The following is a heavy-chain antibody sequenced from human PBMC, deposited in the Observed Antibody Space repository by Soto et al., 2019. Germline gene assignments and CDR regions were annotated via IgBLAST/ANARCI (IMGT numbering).Heavy chain of an antibody. CDR2: IYSGGST. Sequence: EVQLVESGGGLVQPGGSLRLSCAASGFTVSSNYMSWVRQAPGKGLEWVSVIYSGGSTYYADSVKGRFTISRDNSKNTLYLQMNSLRAEDTAVYYCARVSGGDYENWFDPWGQGTLVTVSS. V-gene: IGHV3-66*01. CDR3: ARVSGGDYENWFDP. J-gene: IGHJ5*02. CDR1: GFTVSSNY. D-gene: IGHD4-17*01.